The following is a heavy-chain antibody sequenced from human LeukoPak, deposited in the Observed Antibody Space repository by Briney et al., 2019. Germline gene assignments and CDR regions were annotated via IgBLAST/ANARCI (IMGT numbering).Heavy chain of an antibody. CDR1: GFSFSDSY. D-gene: IGHD2-8*01. CDR3: STDPRLLMY. J-gene: IGHJ4*01. V-gene: IGHV3-11*01. CDR2: ISGSGSDI. Sequence: GGTLRLSCEASGFSFSDSYMTWIRQTPGKGLEWLAYISGSGSDIYYADSVKGRFTISRDNAKNSLYLQMNSLRPEDTALYYCSTDPRLLMYWGHGTLVTVSS.